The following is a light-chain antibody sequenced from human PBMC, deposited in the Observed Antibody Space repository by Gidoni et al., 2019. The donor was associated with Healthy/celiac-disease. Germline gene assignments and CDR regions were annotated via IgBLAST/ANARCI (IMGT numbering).Light chain of an antibody. Sequence: DIQMTQSPSSLSASVGDRVIITCRASQSISSYLNWYQQKPGKAPKLLIYAASSLQSGVPSRFSGSGSGTDFTLTISSLQPEDFATYYCQQSYSTPPDFGPGTKVDIK. CDR1: QSISSY. CDR3: QQSYSTPPD. V-gene: IGKV1-39*01. CDR2: AAS. J-gene: IGKJ3*01.